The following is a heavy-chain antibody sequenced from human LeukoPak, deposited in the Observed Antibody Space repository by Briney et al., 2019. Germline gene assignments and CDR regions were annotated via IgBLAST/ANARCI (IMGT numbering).Heavy chain of an antibody. Sequence: GGSLRLSCAASGFTFSSYAMPWVRQAPGKGLEWVAVISYDGSNKYYADSVKGRFTISRDNSKNTLYLQMNSLRAEDTAVYYCARDFIPDIVVVPAAKGLYYYYGMDVWGQGTTVTVSS. V-gene: IGHV3-30-3*01. D-gene: IGHD2-2*01. J-gene: IGHJ6*02. CDR3: ARDFIPDIVVVPAAKGLYYYYGMDV. CDR1: GFTFSSYA. CDR2: ISYDGSNK.